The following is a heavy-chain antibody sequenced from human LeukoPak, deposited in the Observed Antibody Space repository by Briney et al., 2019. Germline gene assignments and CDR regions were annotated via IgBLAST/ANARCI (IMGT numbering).Heavy chain of an antibody. CDR2: IYTSGST. J-gene: IGHJ4*02. Sequence: SQTLSLTCTVSGGSISSGSYYWSWIRQPAGKGLEWIGRIYTSGSTNYNPSLKSRVTISVDTSKNQFSLKLSSVTAADTAVYYCASAKSGYDPMGYWGQGTLVTVSS. V-gene: IGHV4-61*02. D-gene: IGHD5-12*01. CDR1: GGSISSGSYY. CDR3: ASAKSGYDPMGY.